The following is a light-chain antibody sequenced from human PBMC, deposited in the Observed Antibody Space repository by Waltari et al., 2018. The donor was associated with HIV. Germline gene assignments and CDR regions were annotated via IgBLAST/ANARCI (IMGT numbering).Light chain of an antibody. CDR1: NIGRQN. CDR2: RDN. CDR3: QVRVSNSVV. Sequence: SYDLTQPLSVSVALGQTATITCGGNNIGRQNVCWYQQRPGQAPVLIIYRDNTRPSGIPERFSGSNSGNTATLTIRRAQAGDEADYCCQVRVSNSVVFGEGTNLTVL. J-gene: IGLJ2*01. V-gene: IGLV3-9*01.